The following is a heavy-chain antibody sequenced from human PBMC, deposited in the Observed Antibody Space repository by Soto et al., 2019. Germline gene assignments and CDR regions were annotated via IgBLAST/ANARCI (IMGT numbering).Heavy chain of an antibody. V-gene: IGHV3-21*01. D-gene: IGHD3-10*01. J-gene: IGHJ3*02. Sequence: EVQLVESGGGLVKPGGSLRLSCAASGFTFSSYSMNWVRQAPGKGLEWVSSISSSSSYIYYADSVKGRFTISRGNAKNSLYLQMNSLRAEDTAVYYCARDLLIRGGAFDIWGQGTMVTVSS. CDR3: ARDLLIRGGAFDI. CDR2: ISSSSSYI. CDR1: GFTFSSYS.